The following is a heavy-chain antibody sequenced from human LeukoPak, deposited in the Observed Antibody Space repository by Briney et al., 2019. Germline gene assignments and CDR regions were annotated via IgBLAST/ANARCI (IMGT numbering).Heavy chain of an antibody. CDR3: ARHRLFDFLTGYRRKPNDAFDI. Sequence: SETLSLTCTVSGGSISSTTYYWAWIRQPPGKGLEWIGSIYKTGSTNYSPSLKSRVFISVDTSKNQFSLKLRSVTAADTAVYYCARHRLFDFLTGYRRKPNDAFDIWGQGTMVTVSS. V-gene: IGHV4-39*01. CDR2: IYKTGST. CDR1: GGSISSTTYY. J-gene: IGHJ3*02. D-gene: IGHD3-9*01.